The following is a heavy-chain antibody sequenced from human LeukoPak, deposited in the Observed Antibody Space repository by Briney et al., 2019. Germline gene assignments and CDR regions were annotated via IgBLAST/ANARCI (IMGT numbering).Heavy chain of an antibody. CDR2: IRYDGSNK. CDR1: GFTFSSYG. CDR3: AKTLPHGSGSYFPTGYFDY. J-gene: IGHJ4*02. D-gene: IGHD3-10*01. V-gene: IGHV3-30*02. Sequence: GGSLRLSCAASGFTFSSYGMHWVRQAPGKGLEWVAFIRYDGSNKYYADSVKGRFTISRDNSKNTLYLQMNSLRAEDTAVYYCAKTLPHGSGSYFPTGYFDYWGQGTLVTVSS.